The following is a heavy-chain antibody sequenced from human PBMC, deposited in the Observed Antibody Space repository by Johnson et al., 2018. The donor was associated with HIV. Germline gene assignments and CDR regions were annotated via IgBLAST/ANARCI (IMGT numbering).Heavy chain of an antibody. D-gene: IGHD3-10*01. CDR2: IKQDGSEI. Sequence: EVHLVESGGGLVQPGGSLRLSCAASGFTFSSYWMSWVRQAPGKGPEWVANIKQDGSEIYYVDSVKGRFTISRGNAKNSLYLQMNSLRAEDTAVYYCARDKLFHIWFGERAFDIWGQGTMVTVSS. CDR3: ARDKLFHIWFGERAFDI. V-gene: IGHV3-7*01. CDR1: GFTFSSYW. J-gene: IGHJ3*02.